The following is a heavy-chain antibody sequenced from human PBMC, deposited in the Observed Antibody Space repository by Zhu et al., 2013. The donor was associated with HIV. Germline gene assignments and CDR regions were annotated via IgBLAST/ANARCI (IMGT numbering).Heavy chain of an antibody. D-gene: IGHD6-19*01. CDR3: ARGIAVAGALEGY. Sequence: QVQLEQSGAQVKKPGASVKVSCLGSSHTFSNTYINWLRQVPGQGFEWMGWISAYNGNTNYAQKLQGRVTMTTDTSTSTAYMELRSLRSDDTAVYYCARGIAVAGALEGYWGQGTLVTVSS. CDR1: SHTFSNTY. J-gene: IGHJ4*02. V-gene: IGHV1-18*01. CDR2: ISAYNGNT.